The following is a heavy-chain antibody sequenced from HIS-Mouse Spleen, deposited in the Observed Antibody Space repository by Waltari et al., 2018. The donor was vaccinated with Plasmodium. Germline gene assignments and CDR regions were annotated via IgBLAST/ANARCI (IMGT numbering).Heavy chain of an antibody. CDR1: GFTFSSYS. Sequence: EVQLVESGGGLVKPGGSLRLSCAASGFTFSSYSMNWVRQAPGKGVEWCSAISSSSIYTYSEDSVKGRFTSARDNAKNSLYLQMNSLRAEDTAVYYCAREDILTGYYNDYWYFDLWGRGTLVTVSS. V-gene: IGHV3-21*01. D-gene: IGHD3-9*01. CDR3: AREDILTGYYNDYWYFDL. CDR2: ISSSSIYT. J-gene: IGHJ2*01.